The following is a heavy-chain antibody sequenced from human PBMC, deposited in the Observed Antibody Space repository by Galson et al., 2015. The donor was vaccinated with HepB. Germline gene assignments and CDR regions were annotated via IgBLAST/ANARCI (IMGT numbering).Heavy chain of an antibody. J-gene: IGHJ5*02. CDR2: ITSGGSP. Sequence: LSLTCSVSGGSIPISNYYWGWVRQPPGQGLEWIGSITSGGSPYYNPSLLGRVTISVDTSKNQFSLKLTSVTAADTAVFYCARLRQTGNYGRGWLDPWGQGTLVTVSS. D-gene: IGHD1-7*01. CDR3: ARLRQTGNYGRGWLDP. CDR1: GGSIPISNYY. V-gene: IGHV4-39*07.